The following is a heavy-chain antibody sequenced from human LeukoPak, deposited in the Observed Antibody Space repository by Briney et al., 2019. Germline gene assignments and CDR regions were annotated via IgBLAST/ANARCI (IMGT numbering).Heavy chain of an antibody. Sequence: GGSLRLSCAASGFTFSSYAMHWVRQAPGKGLEWVAVISYDGSNKYYADSVKGRFTISRDNSKNTLYLQMNSLRAEDTAVYYCARGSEGYSSSWYEHYFDYWGQGTLVTVSS. V-gene: IGHV3-30*01. D-gene: IGHD6-13*01. CDR1: GFTFSSYA. CDR3: ARGSEGYSSSWYEHYFDY. CDR2: ISYDGSNK. J-gene: IGHJ4*02.